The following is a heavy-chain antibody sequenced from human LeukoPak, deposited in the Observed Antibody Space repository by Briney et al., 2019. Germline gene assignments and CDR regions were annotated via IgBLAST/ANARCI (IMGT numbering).Heavy chain of an antibody. V-gene: IGHV4-59*01. Sequence: SETLSLTCTVSGGSISSYYWSWIRQPPGKGLEWIGYIYYSGSTNYNPSLESRVTISVDTSKNQFSLKLSSVTAADTAVYYCARSRGYSPKYYYDSSGYYYWFDPWGQGTLVSVSS. CDR2: IYYSGST. D-gene: IGHD3-22*01. CDR3: ARSRGYSPKYYYDSSGYYYWFDP. CDR1: GGSISSYY. J-gene: IGHJ5*02.